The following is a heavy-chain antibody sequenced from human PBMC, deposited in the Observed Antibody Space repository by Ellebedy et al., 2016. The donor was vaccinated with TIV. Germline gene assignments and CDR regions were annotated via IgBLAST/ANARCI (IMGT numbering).Heavy chain of an antibody. V-gene: IGHV3-33*01. CDR3: AREMVAPGPYDYYYGMDV. J-gene: IGHJ6*02. CDR2: VWYDENNQ. Sequence: GESLKISCVASGFTFKSYGMHWVRQAPGKGLEWVAVVWYDENNQRIADSVKGRFTISRDNAQSTVFLEMNSLRAEDTAVYYCAREMVAPGPYDYYYGMDVWGQGTTVTVSS. CDR1: GFTFKSYG. D-gene: IGHD5-12*01.